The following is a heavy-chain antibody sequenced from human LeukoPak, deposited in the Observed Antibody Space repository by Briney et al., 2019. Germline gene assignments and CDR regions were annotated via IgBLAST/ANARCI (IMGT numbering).Heavy chain of an antibody. Sequence: SETLSLTCTVSGYSISSGYYWSWIRQPPGKGLEWIGEINHSGSTNYNPSLKSRVTISVDTSKNQFSLKLSSVTAADTAVYYCARGTGRYYDFWSGYYTRYYYYYYMDVWGKGTTVTVSS. D-gene: IGHD3-3*01. CDR1: GYSISSGYY. CDR3: ARGTGRYYDFWSGYYTRYYYYYYMDV. V-gene: IGHV4-38-2*02. CDR2: INHSGST. J-gene: IGHJ6*03.